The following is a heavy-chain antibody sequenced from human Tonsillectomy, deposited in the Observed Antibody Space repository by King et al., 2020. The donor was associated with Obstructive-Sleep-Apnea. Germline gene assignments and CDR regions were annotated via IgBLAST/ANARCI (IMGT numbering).Heavy chain of an antibody. V-gene: IGHV4-39*07. CDR3: ARGCGGDCYSGEY. J-gene: IGHJ4*02. D-gene: IGHD2-21*02. CDR2: IHYSGST. CDR1: GGSLSSSPYY. Sequence: LQLQESGPGLVKPSETLSLTCTVSGGSLSSSPYYWGWVRQPPGGGLEWIGSIHYSGSTYYNPSLKSQLTISVDTSKNQFSLRLISVTAADTAIYYCARGCGGDCYSGEYWGQGTLVTVSS.